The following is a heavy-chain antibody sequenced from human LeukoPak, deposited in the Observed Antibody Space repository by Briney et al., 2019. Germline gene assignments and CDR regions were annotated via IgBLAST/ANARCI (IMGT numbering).Heavy chain of an antibody. CDR3: ARAPMVRGVARYYYMDV. D-gene: IGHD3-10*01. V-gene: IGHV4-59*01. J-gene: IGHJ6*03. CDR2: IYYSGST. CDR1: GGSISSYY. Sequence: SETLSLTCTVSGGSISSYYWSWIRQPPGKGLEWIGYIYYSGSTNYNPSLKSRVTISVDTSKNQFSLKLSSVTAAGTAVYYCARAPMVRGVARYYYMDVWGKGTTVTVSS.